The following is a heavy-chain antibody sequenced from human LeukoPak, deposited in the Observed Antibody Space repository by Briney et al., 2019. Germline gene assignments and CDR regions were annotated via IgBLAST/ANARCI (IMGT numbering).Heavy chain of an antibody. D-gene: IGHD3-16*02. CDR2: IKSKVNSGAA. CDR1: GLTFRDAW. J-gene: IGHJ4*02. CDR3: AKDVPFTGGGAIVY. V-gene: IGHV3-15*01. Sequence: GGSLRLSRAASGLTFRDAWMTWVRRPPGRGLEWIGHIKSKVNSGAADYAAPVKGRFTISRDDSRSTVYLQLDSLKTEDTAVYYCAKDVPFTGGGAIVYWGQGTPVTVSS.